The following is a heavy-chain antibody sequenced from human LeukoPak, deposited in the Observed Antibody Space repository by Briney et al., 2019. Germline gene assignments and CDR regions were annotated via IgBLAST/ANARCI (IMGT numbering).Heavy chain of an antibody. D-gene: IGHD3-22*01. J-gene: IGHJ4*02. Sequence: SETLSLTCTVSGGSISSGGYYWSWIRQHPGKGLEWIGYIYYSGSTYYSPSLKSRVTISVDTSKNQFSLKLSSVTAADTAVYYCARDSSGYYESLSDWGQGTLVTVSS. V-gene: IGHV4-31*03. CDR1: GGSISSGGYY. CDR3: ARDSSGYYESLSD. CDR2: IYYSGST.